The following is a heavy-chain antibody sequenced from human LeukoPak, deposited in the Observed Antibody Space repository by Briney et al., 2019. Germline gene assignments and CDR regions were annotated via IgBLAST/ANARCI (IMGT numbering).Heavy chain of an antibody. V-gene: IGHV3-23*01. D-gene: IGHD6-6*01. CDR1: GFTFSSYA. CDR2: ISASGGNT. J-gene: IGHJ6*02. CDR3: ARVSLPSSSSVRYYYGMDV. Sequence: AGGSLRLSCAASGFTFSSYAMSWVRQAPGKGLEWVSGISASGGNTYYADSVKGRFTISRDNSRNTLYLQMNSLRAEDTAVYYCARVSLPSSSSVRYYYGMDVWGQGTTVTVSS.